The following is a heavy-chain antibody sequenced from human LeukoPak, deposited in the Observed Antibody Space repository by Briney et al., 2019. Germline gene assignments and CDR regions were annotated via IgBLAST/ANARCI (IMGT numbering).Heavy chain of an antibody. J-gene: IGHJ4*02. CDR2: IKQDGSEK. Sequence: PGGSLRLSCAASGFTFSSYWMSWVRQAPGRGLEWVANIKQDGSEKYYVDSVKGRFTISRDNAKNTLYLQMNSLRAEDTAVYYCARAYYDSSGYYLGDYWGQGTLVTVSS. CDR1: GFTFSSYW. CDR3: ARAYYDSSGYYLGDY. V-gene: IGHV3-7*01. D-gene: IGHD3-22*01.